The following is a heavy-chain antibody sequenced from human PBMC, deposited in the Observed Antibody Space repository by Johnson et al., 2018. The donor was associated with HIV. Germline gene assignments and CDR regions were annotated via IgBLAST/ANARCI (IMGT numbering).Heavy chain of an antibody. D-gene: IGHD5-12*01. CDR2: ISSNGGST. V-gene: IGHV3-64*01. CDR1: GFTFSSYA. CDR3: ARSDVDIVATILFDI. Sequence: VQLVESGGGLVQPGGSLRLSCAASGFTFSSYAMHWVRQAPGKGLEYVSAISSNGGSTYYANSVKGRFTISRDNSKNTLYLQMGSLRVEDMAAYYCARSDVDIVATILFDIWGQGTMVTVSS. J-gene: IGHJ3*02.